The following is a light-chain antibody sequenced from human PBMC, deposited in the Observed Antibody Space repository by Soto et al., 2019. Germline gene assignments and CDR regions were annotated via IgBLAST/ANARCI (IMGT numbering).Light chain of an antibody. V-gene: IGKV1-39*01. Sequence: DIQMTQSPSSLSASIGDRVTITCRASQSITNYLNWYQQTPGKAPKLLIYAASSLQSGVPSRFSGSGSGTDFTLTISGLQHDDYATYYCQQSYDSLSITFGQGTRLEIK. CDR3: QQSYDSLSIT. CDR1: QSITNY. J-gene: IGKJ5*01. CDR2: AAS.